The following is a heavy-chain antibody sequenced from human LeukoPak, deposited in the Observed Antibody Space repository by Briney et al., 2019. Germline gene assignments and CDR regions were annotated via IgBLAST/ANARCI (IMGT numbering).Heavy chain of an antibody. CDR3: ARDTIGIGLRLGEFTDY. D-gene: IGHD3-16*01. J-gene: IGHJ4*02. CDR1: GGSISSTSYY. Sequence: PSETLSLTCTVSGGSISSTSYYWGWIRQPPGKGLEWIGSIYYSGTTYYNPSLKTRVTISVDTSKDQFSLKLRSVTAADTAVYYCARDTIGIGLRLGEFTDYWGQGTLVTVSS. CDR2: IYYSGTT. V-gene: IGHV4-39*07.